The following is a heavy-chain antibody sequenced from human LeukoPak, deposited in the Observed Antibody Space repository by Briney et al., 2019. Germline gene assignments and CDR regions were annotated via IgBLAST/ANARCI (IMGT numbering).Heavy chain of an antibody. J-gene: IGHJ4*02. CDR3: AREGVGIVGASRTGFFDY. CDR1: GGSISSSSYY. Sequence: SETLSLTCTVSGGSISSSSYYWGWIRQPPGKGLEWIGNIYYSGSTNYNPSLKSRVTISVDTSKNQCSLKLSSVTAADTAVYYCAREGVGIVGASRTGFFDYWGQGTLVTVSS. V-gene: IGHV4-39*07. CDR2: IYYSGST. D-gene: IGHD1-26*01.